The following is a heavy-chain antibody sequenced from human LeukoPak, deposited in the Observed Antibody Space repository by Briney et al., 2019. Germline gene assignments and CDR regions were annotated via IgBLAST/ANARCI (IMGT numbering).Heavy chain of an antibody. Sequence: GGSLRLSCAASGFTFSSYSMNWVRQAPGKGLEWVSSISSSSSYIYYADSVKGRFTISRDNAKNSLYLQMNSLRAEDTAVYYCAGYGYEQDAFDIWGQGTMVTVSS. D-gene: IGHD5-12*01. V-gene: IGHV3-21*01. J-gene: IGHJ3*02. CDR3: AGYGYEQDAFDI. CDR1: GFTFSSYS. CDR2: ISSSSSYI.